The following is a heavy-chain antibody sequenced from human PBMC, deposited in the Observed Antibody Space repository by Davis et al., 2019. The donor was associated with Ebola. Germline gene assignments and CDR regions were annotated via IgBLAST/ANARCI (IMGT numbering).Heavy chain of an antibody. V-gene: IGHV4-39*01. CDR3: ARGRQYYYGSGSKSFDY. CDR1: GGSISSSSYY. Sequence: SETLSLTCIVSGGSISSSSYYWGWIRQPPGKGLEWIGSIYYSGSTYYNPSLKSRVTISVDTSKNQFSLKLSSVTAADTAVYYCARGRQYYYGSGSKSFDYWGQGTLVTVSS. D-gene: IGHD3-10*01. CDR2: IYYSGST. J-gene: IGHJ4*02.